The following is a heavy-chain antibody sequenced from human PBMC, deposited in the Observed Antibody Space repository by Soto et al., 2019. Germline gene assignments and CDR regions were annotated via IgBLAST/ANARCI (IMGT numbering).Heavy chain of an antibody. CDR1: GGSISRSNW. CDR2: IYHSGST. Sequence: SKTLSLTCAVSGGSISRSNWWNWIRQPPGKGLEWIGNIYHSGSTDYNPSLKSRVTISVDKFKNQFSLRLTSVTAADTAVYHCASRDPYGDYAYGFDIWGQVTMVTDSS. V-gene: IGHV4-4*02. J-gene: IGHJ3*02. D-gene: IGHD4-17*01. CDR3: ASRDPYGDYAYGFDI.